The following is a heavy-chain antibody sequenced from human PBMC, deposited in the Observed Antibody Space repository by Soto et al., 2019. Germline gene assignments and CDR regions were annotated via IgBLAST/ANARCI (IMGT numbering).Heavy chain of an antibody. Sequence: QVQLQESGPGLVKPSETLSLTCTVSGGSISSYYWSWILQPPGKGLEWIGYIYYSGSTNYNPSLKSRVTISVDTSKKQFDPMLRSVTAADTAVYYCARDAGVDTAMGFDYWGQGTLVTVSS. CDR3: ARDAGVDTAMGFDY. CDR1: GGSISSYY. D-gene: IGHD5-18*01. CDR2: IYYSGST. J-gene: IGHJ4*02. V-gene: IGHV4-59*01.